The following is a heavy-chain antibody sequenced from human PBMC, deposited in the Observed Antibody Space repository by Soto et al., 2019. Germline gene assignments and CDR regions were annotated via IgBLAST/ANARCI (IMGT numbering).Heavy chain of an antibody. J-gene: IGHJ4*02. V-gene: IGHV1-3*05. CDR2: INPGNGDT. CDR3: AAGGGGSRY. D-gene: IGHD2-15*01. CDR1: GYTFISYA. Sequence: QVQLVQSGAEEEKSGASVKVSCKASGYTFISYAMHWVRQAPGQSLEWMGWINPGNGDTKYSQTLQGRVTLTRDTSANTAYMELTSLNSADTAVYYCAAGGGGSRYWGQGTLVTVSS.